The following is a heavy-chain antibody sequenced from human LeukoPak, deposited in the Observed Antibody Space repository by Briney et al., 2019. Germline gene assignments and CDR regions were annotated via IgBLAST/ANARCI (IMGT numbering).Heavy chain of an antibody. CDR2: ISAYNGNT. Sequence: ASVKVSCKASGHTFTSFGINWVRRAPGQGLEWVGWISAYNGNTNYAQKLQGRVTMTTDTSTSTAYMELRSLRSDDTAVYYCARSQGYSSPSALGYFDYWGQGTLVTVPS. D-gene: IGHD6-6*01. J-gene: IGHJ4*02. V-gene: IGHV1-18*01. CDR1: GHTFTSFG. CDR3: ARSQGYSSPSALGYFDY.